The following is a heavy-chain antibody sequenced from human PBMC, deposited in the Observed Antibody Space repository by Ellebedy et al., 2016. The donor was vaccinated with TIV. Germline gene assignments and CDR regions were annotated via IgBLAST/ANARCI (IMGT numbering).Heavy chain of an antibody. CDR3: ARDFQNSFDP. CDR1: GYSFTSHW. V-gene: IGHV5-51*01. CDR2: IYPDDSDT. Sequence: GGSLRLXXKGSGYSFTSHWIGWVRQMPGKGLEWMGIIYPDDSDTRYSRSFQGQVTISADKSISTAYLQWSSLKASDSAMYYCARDFQNSFDPWGQGTLVTVSS. J-gene: IGHJ5*02. D-gene: IGHD2/OR15-2a*01.